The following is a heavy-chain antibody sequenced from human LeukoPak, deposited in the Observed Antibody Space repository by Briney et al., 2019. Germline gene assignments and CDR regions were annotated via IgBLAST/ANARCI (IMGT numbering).Heavy chain of an antibody. CDR1: GFTFSSYG. V-gene: IGHV3-30*02. J-gene: IGHJ4*02. D-gene: IGHD3-16*01. CDR2: IRYDGSNK. Sequence: GGSLRLSCAASGFTFSSYGMHWVRQAPGKGLEWVAFIRYDGSNKYYADSVKGRFTISRDNSKNTLYLQMNSLRAEDTAVYYCANVVCDLYYDYVWLFDYWGQGTLVTVSS. CDR3: ANVVCDLYYDYVWLFDY.